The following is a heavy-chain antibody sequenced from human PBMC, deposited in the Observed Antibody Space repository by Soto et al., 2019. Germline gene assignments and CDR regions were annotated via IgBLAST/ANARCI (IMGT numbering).Heavy chain of an antibody. D-gene: IGHD3-22*01. V-gene: IGHV1-3*01. Sequence: GESLKISCEASGYTFATYAMHWVRQAPGQRLEWMGWINAGNGNTKYSQKFQGRVTITRDTSASTACMELSSLRSEDTAVYYCARVGNSSGYYSVNWFDPWGQGTLVTVSS. CDR2: INAGNGNT. CDR3: ARVGNSSGYYSVNWFDP. CDR1: GYTFATYA. J-gene: IGHJ5*02.